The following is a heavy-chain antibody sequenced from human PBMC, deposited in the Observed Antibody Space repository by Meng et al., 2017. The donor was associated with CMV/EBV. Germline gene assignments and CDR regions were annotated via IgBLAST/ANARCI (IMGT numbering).Heavy chain of an antibody. CDR3: AKDRRWGLQDY. Sequence: LSCAASGFTFSSYAMSWVRQAPGKGLEWVSGISGSGDSTYYADSVKGRFTISRDNSKNTLYLQMNSLRAEDTAVYYCAKDRRWGLQDYWGQGTLVTVSS. D-gene: IGHD1-26*01. CDR2: ISGSGDST. CDR1: GFTFSSYA. J-gene: IGHJ4*02. V-gene: IGHV3-23*01.